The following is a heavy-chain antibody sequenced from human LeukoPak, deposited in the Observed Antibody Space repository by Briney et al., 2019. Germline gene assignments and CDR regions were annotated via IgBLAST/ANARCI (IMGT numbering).Heavy chain of an antibody. D-gene: IGHD2-8*01. V-gene: IGHV4-59*12. J-gene: IGHJ5*02. CDR1: GGSISSYY. CDR3: ARDIVLMDTNWFDP. CDR2: IYYSGST. Sequence: SETLSLTCTVSGGSISSYYWSWIRQPPGKGLEWIGYIYYSGSTNYNPSLKSRVTISVDTSKNQFSLKRSSVTAADTAVYYCARDIVLMDTNWFDPWGQGTLVTVSS.